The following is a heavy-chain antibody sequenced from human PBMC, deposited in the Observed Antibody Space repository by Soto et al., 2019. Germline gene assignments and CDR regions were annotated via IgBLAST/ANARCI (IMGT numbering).Heavy chain of an antibody. V-gene: IGHV3-7*03. J-gene: IGHJ4*02. CDR3: VRELDS. CDR2: INEDGSEK. CDR1: GLTFSSYW. Sequence: GGSLRLSCAASGLTFSSYWMSWVRQAPGKGLGWVANINEDGSEKNYVESVKGRLTISRHNGKKSLFLQMNSLRGEDTAVYYCVRELDSCGQGTMVTVSS.